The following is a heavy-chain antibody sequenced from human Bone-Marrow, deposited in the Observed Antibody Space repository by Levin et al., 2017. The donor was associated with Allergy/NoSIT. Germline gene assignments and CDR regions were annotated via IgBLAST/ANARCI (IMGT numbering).Heavy chain of an antibody. D-gene: IGHD3-22*01. CDR2: INSDGSST. CDR3: ARGWGYDSSGWNADAFDI. Sequence: PGGSLRLSCAASGFTFSSYWMHWVRQAPGKGLVWVSRINSDGSSTSYADSVKGRFTISRDNAKNTLYLQMNSLRAEDTAVYYCARGWGYDSSGWNADAFDIWGQGTMVTVSS. J-gene: IGHJ3*02. V-gene: IGHV3-74*01. CDR1: GFTFSSYW.